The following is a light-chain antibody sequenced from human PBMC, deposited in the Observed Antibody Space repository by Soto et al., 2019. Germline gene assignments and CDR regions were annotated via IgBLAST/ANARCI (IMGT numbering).Light chain of an antibody. CDR3: QQYNNWPWT. CDR1: QSVSSD. V-gene: IGKV3-15*01. J-gene: IGKJ1*01. Sequence: EIVLTQSPATLSVSPGESATLSCRASQSVSSDLAWYQQKPGQAPRLLIYGASTRATGIPARFSGSGSGTEFTLTISSLQSEDFAVYYGQQYNNWPWTFGQGTKVDIK. CDR2: GAS.